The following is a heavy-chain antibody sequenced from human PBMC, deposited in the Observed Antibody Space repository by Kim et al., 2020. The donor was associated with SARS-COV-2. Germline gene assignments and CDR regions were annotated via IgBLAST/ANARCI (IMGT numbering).Heavy chain of an antibody. CDR2: ISHSGSP. CDR1: GGSLSDYY. V-gene: IGHV4-34*01. J-gene: IGHJ5*02. Sequence: SETLSLTCAVYGGSLSDYYWSWIRQPPGKGLEWIGQISHSGSPNYNPSLKSRVTISADTSKNEFSLKLSSVTAADTAVYYCASPRSKRFDPWGQGTLVTVSS. CDR3: ASPRSKRFDP. D-gene: IGHD3-10*01.